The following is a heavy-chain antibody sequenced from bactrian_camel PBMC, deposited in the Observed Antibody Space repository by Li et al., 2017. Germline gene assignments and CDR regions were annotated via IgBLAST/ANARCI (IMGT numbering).Heavy chain of an antibody. CDR3: AAVRLTRWAGPPSLRPYEYNY. CDR2: IDTGDGST. CDR1: GFRFGGHD. D-gene: IGHD1*01. V-gene: IGHV3S40*01. J-gene: IGHJ4*01. Sequence: VQLVESGGGLVQPGDSLRLTCVVSGFRFGGHDMSRVRQAPGKGLEWVSAIDTGDGSTYYLNSVKGRFTISKDNAKNTLYLQMNSLKPEDTAMYYCAAVRLTRWAGPPSLRPYEYNYWGQGTQVTVS.